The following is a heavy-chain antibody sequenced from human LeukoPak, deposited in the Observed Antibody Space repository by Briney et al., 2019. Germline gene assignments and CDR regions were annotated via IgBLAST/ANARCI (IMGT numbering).Heavy chain of an antibody. D-gene: IGHD6-19*01. CDR3: ARQGPAVAGTVVPHNWFDH. Sequence: SETLSLTCTVSGYSISSGYYWGWIRPPPGKGLEWIGSIYYSGSTYYNPSLKSRVTISVDTSKNQFSLKLSSVTAADTAVYYCARQGPAVAGTVVPHNWFDHWGQGTLVTVSS. CDR2: IYYSGST. V-gene: IGHV4-38-2*02. J-gene: IGHJ5*02. CDR1: GYSISSGYY.